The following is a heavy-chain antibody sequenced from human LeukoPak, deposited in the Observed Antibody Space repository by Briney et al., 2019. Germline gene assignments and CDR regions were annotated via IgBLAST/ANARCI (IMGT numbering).Heavy chain of an antibody. J-gene: IGHJ4*02. CDR1: GYTFTDYY. Sequence: ASVTVSCKASGYTFTDYYMHWVRQAPGQGLEWMGWINPDSGGTNYAQNFQGRVTMTRDTSISTAYMELSRLRSDDTAVYYCARDLPPYYFDYWGQGTLVTVSS. CDR2: INPDSGGT. V-gene: IGHV1-2*02. CDR3: ARDLPPYYFDY.